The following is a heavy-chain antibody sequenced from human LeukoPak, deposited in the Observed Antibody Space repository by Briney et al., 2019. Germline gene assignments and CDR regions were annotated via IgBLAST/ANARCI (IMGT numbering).Heavy chain of an antibody. V-gene: IGHV3-21*01. Sequence: GGSLRLSCAASGFTFSTYSMHWVRQAPGKGLEWVSSISSSSSYICYADSVKGRFTISRDNAKKSVYLQMNSLRAEDTAVYYCARAYSERYGLGYYYMDVWGKGTTVTISS. CDR3: ARAYSERYGLGYYYMDV. J-gene: IGHJ6*03. CDR1: GFTFSTYS. CDR2: ISSSSSYI. D-gene: IGHD1-26*01.